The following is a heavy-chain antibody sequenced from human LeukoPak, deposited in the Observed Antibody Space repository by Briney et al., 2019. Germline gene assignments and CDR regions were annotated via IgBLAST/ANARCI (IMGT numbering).Heavy chain of an antibody. Sequence: SETLSLTCAVYGGSFSGHYWSWIRQPPGKGLEWIGEINHSGSTNYNPSLKSRVTISVDTSKNQFSLKLSSVTAADTAVYYCARVLRSYYYGSGSLGDWFDPWGQGTLVTVSS. CDR2: INHSGST. V-gene: IGHV4-34*01. D-gene: IGHD3-10*01. CDR1: GGSFSGHY. CDR3: ARVLRSYYYGSGSLGDWFDP. J-gene: IGHJ5*02.